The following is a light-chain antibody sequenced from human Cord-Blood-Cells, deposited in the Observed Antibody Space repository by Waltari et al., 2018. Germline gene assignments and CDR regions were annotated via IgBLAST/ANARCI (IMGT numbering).Light chain of an antibody. J-gene: IGKJ2*01. CDR2: DAS. CDR1: QDISTY. CDR3: QQYDNLPYT. V-gene: IGKV1-33*01. Sequence: DIQMTQSPSSLSASVGYRVTITCQASQDISTYLKWYQQKPGKAPKLLIYDASNLETGVPSRFSGSGSGTDFTFTISSLQPEDIATYYCQQYDNLPYTFGQGTKLEIK.